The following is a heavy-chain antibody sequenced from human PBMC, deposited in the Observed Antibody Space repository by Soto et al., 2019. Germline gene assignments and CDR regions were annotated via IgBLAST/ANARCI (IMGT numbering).Heavy chain of an antibody. CDR3: AKEIRGGSHAFDI. CDR2: ITGSGAGT. V-gene: IGHV3-23*01. Sequence: EVQLLESGGGLIQPGGSLRLSCAASEFTFINYAMTWVRRAPGKGLQWVSSITGSGAGTFYADSVKGRFTISRDNSQSMLWLQMNSLRAEDTAVYYCAKEIRGGSHAFDIWGQGTMVTVSS. J-gene: IGHJ3*02. CDR1: EFTFINYA. D-gene: IGHD3-10*01.